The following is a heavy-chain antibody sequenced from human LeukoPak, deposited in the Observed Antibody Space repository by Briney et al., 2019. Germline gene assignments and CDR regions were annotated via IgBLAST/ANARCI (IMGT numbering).Heavy chain of an antibody. CDR2: ISGSGGST. CDR1: GFTFSSYA. D-gene: IGHD6-19*01. J-gene: IGHJ4*02. Sequence: GSLRLSCVASGFTFSSYAMSWVRQAPGKGLEWVSGISGSGGSTYYADSVEGRFTISKDNSKNTLFLQMNSLRAEDTAVYYCAKETYSSGWYPYFDYWGQGTLVTVSS. V-gene: IGHV3-23*01. CDR3: AKETYSSGWYPYFDY.